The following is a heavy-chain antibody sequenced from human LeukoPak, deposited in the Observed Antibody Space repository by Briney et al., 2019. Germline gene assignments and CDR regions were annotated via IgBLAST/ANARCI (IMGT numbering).Heavy chain of an antibody. V-gene: IGHV3-23*01. Sequence: GGSLRLSCAASGFTFSSYAMSWVRQAPGKGLEWVSAISGSGGSTYYADSVKGRFTISRDNSKNTLYLQINSLRAEDTAVYYCANAPLGSGRSDLRIDYWGQGTLVTVSS. J-gene: IGHJ4*02. CDR3: ANAPLGSGRSDLRIDY. D-gene: IGHD3-10*01. CDR2: ISGSGGST. CDR1: GFTFSSYA.